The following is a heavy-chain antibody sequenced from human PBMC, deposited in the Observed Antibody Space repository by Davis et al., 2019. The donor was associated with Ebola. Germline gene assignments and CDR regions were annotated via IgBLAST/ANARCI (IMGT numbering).Heavy chain of an antibody. V-gene: IGHV3-53*01. CDR1: GFTVSDNY. J-gene: IGHJ6*02. Sequence: GESLKISCAVAGFTVSDNYMSWVRQAPGKGLEWVSVIYSGGSTYYADSVKGRFTISRDNAKNSLYLQMNSLRAEDTAVYYCARAGTTVTTGWMDVWGQGTTVTVSS. D-gene: IGHD4-17*01. CDR3: ARAGTTVTTGWMDV. CDR2: IYSGGST.